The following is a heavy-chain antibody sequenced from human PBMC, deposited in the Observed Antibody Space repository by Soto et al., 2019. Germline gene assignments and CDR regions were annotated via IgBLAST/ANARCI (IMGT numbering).Heavy chain of an antibody. CDR1: GFTFSSYG. CDR2: IWYDGSNK. Sequence: QVQLVESGGGVVQPGRSLRLSCAASGFTFSSYGMHWVRQAPGKGLEWVAVIWYDGSNKYYADSVKGRFTISRDNSKNTLYLQMNSLRAEDTAVYYCTRDLWCSGGSCYGNAYYYYYGMDVWGQGTTATVSS. CDR3: TRDLWCSGGSCYGNAYYYYYGMDV. D-gene: IGHD2-15*01. J-gene: IGHJ6*02. V-gene: IGHV3-33*01.